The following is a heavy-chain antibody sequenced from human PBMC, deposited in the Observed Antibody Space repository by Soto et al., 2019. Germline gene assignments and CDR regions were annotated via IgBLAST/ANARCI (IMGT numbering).Heavy chain of an antibody. CDR3: AANCYKNWVDP. J-gene: IGHJ5*02. CDR2: ISGSSSIT. Sequence: EVQLFESGGGLVQPGGSLRLSCAASGFTFSNYARSWVRHAPEKGLEWVSIISGSSSITYYADSVKGRFTISRYNSKNTLHLQMNSLRAEGTAVYYCAANCYKNWVDPWGQGTLVTVS. CDR1: GFTFSNYA. V-gene: IGHV3-23*01. D-gene: IGHD2-15*01.